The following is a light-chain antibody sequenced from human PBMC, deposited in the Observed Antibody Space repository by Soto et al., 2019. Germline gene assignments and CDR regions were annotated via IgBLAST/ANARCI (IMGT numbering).Light chain of an antibody. Sequence: EIVLTQSPGPLSLSPGERATLSCRASQSVSSSYLAWYQQKPCQAPRLLIYGASSRATGIPDRFSGSGSGTEFTLTISSLQSEDFAVYYCQQYNNWPPWTFGQGTKV. J-gene: IGKJ1*01. CDR2: GAS. V-gene: IGKV3-20*01. CDR3: QQYNNWPPWT. CDR1: QSVSSSY.